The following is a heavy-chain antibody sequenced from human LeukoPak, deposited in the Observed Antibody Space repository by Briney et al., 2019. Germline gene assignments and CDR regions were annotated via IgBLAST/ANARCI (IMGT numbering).Heavy chain of an antibody. D-gene: IGHD2-2*01. Sequence: PSETLSLTCTVSGGSISSYYWSWIRQPPGKGLEWIGYIYYSGSTNYNPSLKSRVTISVDTSKNQFSLKLSSVTAADTAVYCCARDWYCSSTSCPGSFDIWGQGTMVTVSS. CDR1: GGSISSYY. J-gene: IGHJ3*02. CDR3: ARDWYCSSTSCPGSFDI. CDR2: IYYSGST. V-gene: IGHV4-59*01.